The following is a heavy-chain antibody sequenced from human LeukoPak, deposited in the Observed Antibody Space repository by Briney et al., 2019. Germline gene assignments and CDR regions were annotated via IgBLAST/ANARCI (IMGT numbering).Heavy chain of an antibody. CDR1: GYTFTSYG. V-gene: IGHV1-18*01. CDR3: ARDLGIVGATPPLYYMDV. Sequence: ASVKVSCKASGYTFTSYGISRVRQAPGQGLEWMGWISAYNGHANYAQKLQGRVTMTTDTSTGTAYMELRSLRSDDTAVYYCARDLGIVGATPPLYYMDVWGKGTTVTVSS. D-gene: IGHD1-26*01. CDR2: ISAYNGHA. J-gene: IGHJ6*03.